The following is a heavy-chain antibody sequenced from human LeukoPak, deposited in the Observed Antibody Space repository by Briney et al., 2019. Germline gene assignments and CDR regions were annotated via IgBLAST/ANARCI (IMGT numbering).Heavy chain of an antibody. CDR1: GFIFSDYG. CDR2: VRNDGGDK. Sequence: GGSLRLSCAASGFIFSDYGMHWVRQAPGKGLEWVTMVRNDGGDKYYADSVRGRFTISRDNSKNTLYLQMNSLRAEDTAVYYCAKHFFGSGSQKYYFDDWGKGTLVTVSS. V-gene: IGHV3-30*02. J-gene: IGHJ4*02. D-gene: IGHD3-10*01. CDR3: AKHFFGSGSQKYYFDD.